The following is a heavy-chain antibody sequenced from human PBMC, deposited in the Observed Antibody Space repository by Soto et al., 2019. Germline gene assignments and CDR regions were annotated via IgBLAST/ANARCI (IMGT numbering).Heavy chain of an antibody. CDR1: GFTFSSYGMTFSSYA. CDR2: ISGSGDST. D-gene: IGHD2-2*01. V-gene: IGHV3-23*01. Sequence: PGGSLRLSCAASGFTFSSYGMTFSSYAMSWVRQAPGKGLEWVSTISGSGDSTYYADSVKGRFTISRDNSKNTLFLQMNSLRAGDTAVYYCASLIVVVPAANQIPYYYYGMDVWGQGTTVTVSS. CDR3: ASLIVVVPAANQIPYYYYGMDV. J-gene: IGHJ6*02.